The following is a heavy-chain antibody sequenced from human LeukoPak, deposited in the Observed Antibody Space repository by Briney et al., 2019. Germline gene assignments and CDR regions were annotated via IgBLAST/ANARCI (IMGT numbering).Heavy chain of an antibody. CDR1: GFTFSSAW. CDR3: TTGFCSSTSCSY. D-gene: IGHD2-2*01. V-gene: IGHV3-15*01. J-gene: IGHJ4*02. CDR2: IKSKTDGGTT. Sequence: GGSLRLSCAVSGFTFSSAWMSWVRQAPGKGLEWVGRIKSKTDGGTTDYAAPVKGRFTISRDDSKNTLYLQMNSLKTEDTAVYYCTTGFCSSTSCSYWGQGTLVTVSS.